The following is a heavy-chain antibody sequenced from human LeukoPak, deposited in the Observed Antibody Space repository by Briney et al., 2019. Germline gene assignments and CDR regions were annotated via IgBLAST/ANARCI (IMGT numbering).Heavy chain of an antibody. D-gene: IGHD6-19*01. CDR2: ISSSSSTI. V-gene: IGHV3-48*01. CDR3: AKDVSRSIAVTLGY. CDR1: GFTFSSYS. J-gene: IGHJ4*02. Sequence: GGSLRLSCAASGFTFSSYSMNWVRQAPGKGLEWVSYISSSSSTIYYADSVKGRFTISRDNAKNSLYLQMNSLRAEDTAVYYCAKDVSRSIAVTLGYWGQGTLVTVSS.